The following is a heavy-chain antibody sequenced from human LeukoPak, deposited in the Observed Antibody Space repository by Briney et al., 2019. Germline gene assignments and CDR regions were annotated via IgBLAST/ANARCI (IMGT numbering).Heavy chain of an antibody. Sequence: GASVKVSCKASGYTFTSYGISWVRQAPGQRLEWMGWINAGNGNTKYSQKFQGRVTITRDTSASTAYMELSSLRSEDTAVYYCARVPPGHWFDPWGQGTLVTVSS. CDR3: ARVPPGHWFDP. J-gene: IGHJ5*02. V-gene: IGHV1-3*01. CDR2: INAGNGNT. D-gene: IGHD1-14*01. CDR1: GYTFTSYG.